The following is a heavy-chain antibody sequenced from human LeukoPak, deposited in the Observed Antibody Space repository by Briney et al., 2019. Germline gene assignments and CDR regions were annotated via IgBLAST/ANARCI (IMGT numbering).Heavy chain of an antibody. V-gene: IGHV3-21*01. D-gene: IGHD2-2*02. CDR3: ARWDNEYCSSTSCYRGGYYFDY. CDR2: ISSSSSYI. Sequence: GGSLRLSCAASGFTFSSYSMNWVRQAPGEGLEWVSSISSSSSYIYYADSVKGRFTISRDNAKNSLYLQMNSLRAEDKAVSYCARWDNEYCSSTSCYRGGYYFDYWGQGTLVTVSS. J-gene: IGHJ4*02. CDR1: GFTFSSYS.